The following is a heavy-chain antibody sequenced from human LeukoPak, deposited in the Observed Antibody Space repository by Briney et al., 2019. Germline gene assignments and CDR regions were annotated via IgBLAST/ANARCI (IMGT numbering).Heavy chain of an antibody. CDR1: GFTFSSYG. J-gene: IGHJ4*02. CDR2: IWYDGSNK. Sequence: GRSLRLSCAASGFTFSSYGMHWVRQAPGKGLEWVAVIWYDGSNKYYADSVKGRFTISRDNSKNTLYLQMNSLRAEDTAVYYCARDVSTVSDFDYWGQGTLVTVSS. D-gene: IGHD4-17*01. V-gene: IGHV3-33*01. CDR3: ARDVSTVSDFDY.